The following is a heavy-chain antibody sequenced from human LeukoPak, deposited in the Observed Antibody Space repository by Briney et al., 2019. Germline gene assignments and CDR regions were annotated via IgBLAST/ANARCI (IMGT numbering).Heavy chain of an antibody. V-gene: IGHV1-2*02. CDR2: INPNIGDT. J-gene: IGHJ4*02. Sequence: GASVKVSCKASGYTFIGYYLHWVRQAPGQGLEWMGWINPNIGDTNYAQQFQGRVTMTRDTSINTAYMELRSLRSEDTAVYYCSRGPSASDWFVFGGPYWGQGTLVTVSS. CDR1: GYTFIGYY. D-gene: IGHD3-9*01. CDR3: SRGPSASDWFVFGGPY.